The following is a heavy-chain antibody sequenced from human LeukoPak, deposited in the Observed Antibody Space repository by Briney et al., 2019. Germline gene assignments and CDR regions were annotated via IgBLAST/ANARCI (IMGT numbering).Heavy chain of an antibody. CDR3: ARYADSSGYFYDAFDI. Sequence: ASVKVSCKASGYTFTSYGISWVRQAPGQGLEWMGWISAYNGNTNYAQKLQGRVTMTTDTSASTAYMELSSLRSEDTAVYYCARYADSSGYFYDAFDIWGQGTMVTVSS. D-gene: IGHD3-22*01. J-gene: IGHJ3*02. CDR2: ISAYNGNT. CDR1: GYTFTSYG. V-gene: IGHV1-18*01.